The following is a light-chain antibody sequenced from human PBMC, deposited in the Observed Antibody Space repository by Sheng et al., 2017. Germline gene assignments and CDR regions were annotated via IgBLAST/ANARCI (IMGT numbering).Light chain of an antibody. J-gene: IGKJ1*01. CDR2: GVS. Sequence: EIVLAQSPGTLSLSPGERATLSCRASQSVSDNFLAWYQQKPGQAPRLLIYGVSSRATGIPDRFTGSGSGTEFTLTISSLQSEDFAVYYCQQYHNWPPWAFGQGTKVEIK. CDR1: QSVSDNF. V-gene: IGKV3-20*01. CDR3: QQYHNWPPWA.